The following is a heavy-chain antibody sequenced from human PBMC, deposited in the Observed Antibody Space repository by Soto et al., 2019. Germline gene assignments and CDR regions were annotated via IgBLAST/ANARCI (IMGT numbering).Heavy chain of an antibody. J-gene: IGHJ4*01. D-gene: IGHD5-18*01. CDR3: ARDLCLWSYGLGFDY. V-gene: IGHV3-33*01. CDR1: GFTFSSYG. Sequence: GGSLRISCAASGFTFSSYGMHWVRQAPGKGLEWVAVIWYDGSNKYYADSVKGRFTISRDNSKNTLYLQMNSLRAEDTAVYYCARDLCLWSYGLGFDYRVHGTPVTVS. CDR2: IWYDGSNK.